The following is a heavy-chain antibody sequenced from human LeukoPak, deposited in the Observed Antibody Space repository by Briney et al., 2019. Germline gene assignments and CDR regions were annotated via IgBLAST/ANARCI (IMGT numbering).Heavy chain of an antibody. CDR1: GYSISSGYY. Sequence: PSETLSLTCTVSGYSISSGYYWGWIRQPPGKGLEWIGNIYRRGSTYYSPSLKSRVTISVDTSKNQFSLKLSSVTAADTAMYYCAREPTYYDILTGSIGSYYFDYWGQGTLVTVSS. V-gene: IGHV4-38-2*02. D-gene: IGHD3-9*01. CDR3: AREPTYYDILTGSIGSYYFDY. CDR2: IYRRGST. J-gene: IGHJ4*02.